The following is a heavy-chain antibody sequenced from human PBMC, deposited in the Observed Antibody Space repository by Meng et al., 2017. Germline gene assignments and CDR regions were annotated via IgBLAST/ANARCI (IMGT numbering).Heavy chain of an antibody. D-gene: IGHD2-15*01. CDR1: GYTFTSYY. V-gene: IGHV1-46*01. CDR3: ARDKKWFVVAANGPVNY. Sequence: ASVKVSCKASGYTFTSYYMHWVRQAPGQGLEWMGIINPSGGSTSYAQKFQGRVTMTRDTSTSTVYMELSSLRSEDTAVYYCARDKKWFVVAANGPVNYWGQGTLVTVSS. CDR2: INPSGGST. J-gene: IGHJ4*02.